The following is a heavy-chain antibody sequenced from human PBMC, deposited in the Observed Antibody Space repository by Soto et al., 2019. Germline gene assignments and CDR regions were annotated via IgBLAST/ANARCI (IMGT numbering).Heavy chain of an antibody. CDR3: ARAPIAVAGTGAFDI. Sequence: ASVKGSCKASGYTFTGYYMHWVRQAPGQGLEWMGWINPNSGGTNYAQKFQGRVTMTRDTSISTAYMELSRLRSDDTAVYYCARAPIAVAGTGAFDIWGQGTMVTVSS. V-gene: IGHV1-2*02. J-gene: IGHJ3*02. D-gene: IGHD6-19*01. CDR1: GYTFTGYY. CDR2: INPNSGGT.